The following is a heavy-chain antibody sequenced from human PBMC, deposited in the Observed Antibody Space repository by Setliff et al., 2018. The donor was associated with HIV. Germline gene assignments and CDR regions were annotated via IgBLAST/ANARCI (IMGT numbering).Heavy chain of an antibody. CDR3: ARRAGPYTTGRYFDS. J-gene: IGHJ4*02. CDR1: GGSINYNMFY. V-gene: IGHV4-39*01. D-gene: IGHD4-17*01. CDR2: ISYTGIT. Sequence: PSETLSLTCTISGGSINYNMFYWGWIRQPPGKRLEWIGTISYTGITFYKSSLESRVTLSVGASKNQFSLNLTSVTAADSAVYFCARRAGPYTTGRYFDSWGRGMLVTVSS.